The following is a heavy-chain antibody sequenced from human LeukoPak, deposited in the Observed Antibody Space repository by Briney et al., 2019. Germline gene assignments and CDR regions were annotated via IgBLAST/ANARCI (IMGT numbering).Heavy chain of an antibody. D-gene: IGHD3-10*01. CDR3: AKSFMVRGVDFDY. V-gene: IGHV3-30*18. CDR2: ISNDGNTK. J-gene: IGHJ4*02. CDR1: GFTFSTYG. Sequence: PGGSLRLSCTASGFTFSTYGMHWVRQAPGKGLEWVAVISNDGNTKFYGDSVKGRFTISRDNSKNTLYLQMNSLRAEDTAVYYCAKSFMVRGVDFDYWGQGTLVTVSS.